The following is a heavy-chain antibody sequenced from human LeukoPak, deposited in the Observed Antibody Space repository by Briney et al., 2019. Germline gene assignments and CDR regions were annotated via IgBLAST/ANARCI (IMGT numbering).Heavy chain of an antibody. CDR2: ISSSSSYI. Sequence: PGGSLRLSCAAAGLTCSSYSMSWVRQAPGKGLEWVSSISSSSSYIYYADSVKGRFTISRDNAKNSLYLQVDSLRAEETAVYYWARASRFTMTVVIWGQGTMVTVYS. CDR3: ARASRFTMTVVI. V-gene: IGHV3-21*01. J-gene: IGHJ3*01. D-gene: IGHD3-22*01. CDR1: GLTCSSYS.